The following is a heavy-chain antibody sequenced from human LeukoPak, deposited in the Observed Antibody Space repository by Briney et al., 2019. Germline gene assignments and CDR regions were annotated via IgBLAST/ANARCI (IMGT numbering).Heavy chain of an antibody. CDR3: ARESWYYYDSSGRDYYYYGMDV. D-gene: IGHD3-22*01. CDR2: TYYRSKWYN. V-gene: IGHV6-1*01. J-gene: IGHJ6*02. Sequence: SQTLSLTCAISGDSVSSNSAAWNWIRQSPSRGLEWLGRTYYRSKWYNDYAVSVKSRITINPDTSKNQFSLQLNSVTPEDTAVYYCARESWYYYDSSGRDYYYYGMDVWGQGTTVTVSS. CDR1: GDSVSSNSAA.